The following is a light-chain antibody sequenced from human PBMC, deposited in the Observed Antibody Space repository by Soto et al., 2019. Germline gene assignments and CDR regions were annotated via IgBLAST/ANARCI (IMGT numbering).Light chain of an antibody. Sequence: QSALTQPPSASGAPGQSVTISCTGTSSDVGAYKYVSWYQQYPGKAPKLMIYEVSKRPSGVPDRFSGSNSGNTASLTVFGLQAEDEADYYCTSYVGSDIWVFGGGTQLTVL. V-gene: IGLV2-8*01. CDR1: SSDVGAYKY. CDR2: EVS. CDR3: TSYVGSDIWV. J-gene: IGLJ3*02.